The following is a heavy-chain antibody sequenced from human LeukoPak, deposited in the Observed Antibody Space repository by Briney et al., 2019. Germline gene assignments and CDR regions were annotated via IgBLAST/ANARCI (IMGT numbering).Heavy chain of an antibody. Sequence: SETLSLTCTVSGYSISRGYYWGWIRQPPGKGREWIGSIYHSGRTYYNPSLKSRVTISVDTSKNQFSLKLSSVTAADTAVYYCARDHYHKIHSVMVTAPDYWGQGTLVIVSS. CDR1: GYSISRGYY. CDR3: ARDHYHKIHSVMVTAPDY. D-gene: IGHD2-21*02. J-gene: IGHJ4*02. CDR2: IYHSGRT. V-gene: IGHV4-38-2*02.